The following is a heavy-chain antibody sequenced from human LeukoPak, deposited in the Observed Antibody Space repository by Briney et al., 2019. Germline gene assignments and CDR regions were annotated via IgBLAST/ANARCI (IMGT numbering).Heavy chain of an antibody. J-gene: IGHJ4*02. V-gene: IGHV4-59*08. CDR2: IYYSGST. D-gene: IGHD6-19*01. CDR3: ARHIAIAGLRGFDY. Sequence: SETLSLTCTVSGGSISSYYWSWIRQPPGKGLEWIGYIYYSGSTNYNPSLKSRVTISVDTSKNQFSLKVNSVTAADTAVYYCARHIAIAGLRGFDYWGQGTLVTVSS. CDR1: GGSISSYY.